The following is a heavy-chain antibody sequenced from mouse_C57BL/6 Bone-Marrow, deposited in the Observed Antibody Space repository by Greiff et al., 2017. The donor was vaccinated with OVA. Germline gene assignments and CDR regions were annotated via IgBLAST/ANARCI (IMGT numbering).Heavy chain of an antibody. CDR2: FHPYNDDT. CDR3: AISYYYGSSFLSY. J-gene: IGHJ3*01. V-gene: IGHV1-47*01. Sequence: VQLQQSGAELVKPGASVKMSCKASGYTFTTYPIEWMKQTHGKSLEWIGNFHPYNDDTKYNEKFKGKATLTVEKSSSTVYLELSRLTSDDSAVYYCAISYYYGSSFLSYWGQGTLVTVSA. D-gene: IGHD1-1*01. CDR1: GYTFTTYP.